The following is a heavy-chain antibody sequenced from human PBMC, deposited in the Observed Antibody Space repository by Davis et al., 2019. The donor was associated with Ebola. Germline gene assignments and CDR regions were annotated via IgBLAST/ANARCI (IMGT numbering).Heavy chain of an antibody. J-gene: IGHJ6*02. Sequence: GESLKISCAASGFTFSSYWMSWVRQAPGKGLEWVANIKQDGSEKYYVDSVKGRFTISRDNAKNSLYLQMNSLRAEDTAVYYCAKSLGYCSGGSCYSYYYYGMDVWGQGTTVTVSS. CDR1: GFTFSSYW. CDR2: IKQDGSEK. D-gene: IGHD2-15*01. CDR3: AKSLGYCSGGSCYSYYYYGMDV. V-gene: IGHV3-7*03.